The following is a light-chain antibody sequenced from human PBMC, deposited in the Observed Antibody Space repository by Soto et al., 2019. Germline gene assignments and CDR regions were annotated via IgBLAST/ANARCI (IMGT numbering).Light chain of an antibody. J-gene: IGKJ4*01. CDR2: KAS. CDR3: QQYNSVSLLT. V-gene: IGKV1-5*03. Sequence: DIQVTQSPSTLSASVGDRVTITCRASQTISTWLAWYQQKPGKAPKLLIYKASNLESGVPSRFSGSGSGTEFTLTISSLQPDDFATYYCQQYNSVSLLTFGGGTKVEIK. CDR1: QTISTW.